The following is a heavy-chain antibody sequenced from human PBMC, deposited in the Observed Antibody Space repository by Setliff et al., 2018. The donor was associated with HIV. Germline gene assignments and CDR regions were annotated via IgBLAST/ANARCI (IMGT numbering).Heavy chain of an antibody. CDR2: IYSSGST. V-gene: IGHV4-59*11. CDR3: ARDPGGLYCRSTSCQGGCFDP. J-gene: IGHJ5*02. Sequence: SETLSLTCTVSGVSISSHYWSWIRQPPGKGLEWIGSIYSSGSTNYNPSLKSRVTISVDTSKNQFSLKLSSVTAADTAVYYCARDPGGLYCRSTSCQGGCFDPWGQGTLVTSP. D-gene: IGHD2-2*01. CDR1: GVSISSHY.